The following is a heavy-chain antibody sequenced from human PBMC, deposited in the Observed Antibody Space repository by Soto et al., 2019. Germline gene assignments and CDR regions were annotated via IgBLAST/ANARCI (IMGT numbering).Heavy chain of an antibody. V-gene: IGHV3-74*01. CDR3: ARGDRGAFDL. CDR2: IHSDGRST. Sequence: EVQLVESEGGLVQPGGSLRLSCAASGFTFSYYWMHWFRQAPGQGLVWVSRIHSDGRSTTYADSVKGRFTISRDNAKNRLYLQMHSLRAEDTAVYYCARGDRGAFDLWGQGTMVTVSS. J-gene: IGHJ3*01. CDR1: GFTFSYYW. D-gene: IGHD2-21*02.